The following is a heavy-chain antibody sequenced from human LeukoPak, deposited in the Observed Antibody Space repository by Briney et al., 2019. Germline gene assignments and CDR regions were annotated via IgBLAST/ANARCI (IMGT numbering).Heavy chain of an antibody. CDR1: GFTFSSYW. D-gene: IGHD3-10*01. J-gene: IGHJ5*02. V-gene: IGHV3-23*01. CDR2: ISGSGGST. Sequence: PGGSLRLSCAASGFTFSSYWMHWVRQAPGKGLEWVSAISGSGGSTYYADSVKGRFTISRDNAKNSLYLQMNSLRAEDTAVYYCARDSGLGSQNWFDPWGQGTLVTVSS. CDR3: ARDSGLGSQNWFDP.